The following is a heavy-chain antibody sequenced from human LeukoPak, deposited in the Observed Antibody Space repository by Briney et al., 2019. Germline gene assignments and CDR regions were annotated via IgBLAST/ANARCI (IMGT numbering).Heavy chain of an antibody. CDR1: GGTFSSYA. CDR3: ARDQAKWGRRAAFDI. Sequence: GSSVKVSCKASGGTFSSYAISWVRQAPGQGLEWMGGIIPIFGTANYAQKFQGRVTITTDESTSTAYMELSSLRSEDRAVYYCARDQAKWGRRAAFDIWGQGTMVTVSS. D-gene: IGHD1-26*01. CDR2: IIPIFGTA. J-gene: IGHJ3*02. V-gene: IGHV1-69*05.